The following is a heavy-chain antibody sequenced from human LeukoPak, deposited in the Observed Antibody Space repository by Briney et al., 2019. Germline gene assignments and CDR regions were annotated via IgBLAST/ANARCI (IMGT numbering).Heavy chain of an antibody. CDR2: IYYSGST. CDR3: ARVDILTGYYPQYYFDY. J-gene: IGHJ4*02. V-gene: IGHV4-31*03. D-gene: IGHD3-9*01. CDR1: GGSISSGGYY. Sequence: PSQTLSLTCTVSGGSISSGGYYWSWIRQHPGKGLEWIGYIYYSGSTYYNPSLKSRVTISVDTSKNQFSLKLSSVTAADTAVYYCARVDILTGYYPQYYFDYWGQGTLVTVSS.